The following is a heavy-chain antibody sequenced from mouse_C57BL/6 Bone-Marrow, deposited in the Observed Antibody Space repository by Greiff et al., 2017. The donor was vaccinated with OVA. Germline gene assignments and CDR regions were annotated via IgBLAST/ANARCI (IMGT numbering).Heavy chain of an antibody. CDR1: GFTFSDYG. Sequence: DVKLVESGGGLVKPGGSLKLSCAASGFTFSDYGMHWVRQAPEKGLEWVAYISSGSSTIYYADTVKGRFTISRDNAKNTLFLQMTSLRSEDTAMYYCANGYDAMDYWGQGTSVTVSS. J-gene: IGHJ4*01. CDR2: ISSGSSTI. CDR3: ANGYDAMDY. V-gene: IGHV5-17*01.